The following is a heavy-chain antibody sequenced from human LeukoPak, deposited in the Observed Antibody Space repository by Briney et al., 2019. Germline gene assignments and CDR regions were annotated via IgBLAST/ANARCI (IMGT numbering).Heavy chain of an antibody. CDR3: ARTNSRDYYDSSGYYY. V-gene: IGHV1-18*01. CDR1: GYTFTSYG. J-gene: IGHJ4*02. CDR2: ISAYNGNT. Sequence: ASVKVSCKASGYTFTSYGISWVRQAPGQGLEWMGWISAYNGNTNYAQKLQGRVTMTTDTSTSTAYTELRSLRSDDTAVYYCARTNSRDYYDSSGYYYWGQGTLVTVSS. D-gene: IGHD3-22*01.